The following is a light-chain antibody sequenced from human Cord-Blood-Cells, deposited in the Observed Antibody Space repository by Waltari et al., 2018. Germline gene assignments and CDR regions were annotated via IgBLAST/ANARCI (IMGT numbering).Light chain of an antibody. Sequence: QSALTQPPSVSGPPGPSPTLSCTGSSTNAGGYTYVSWYQQHPGNAPKLMIYDVSNRPSGVSNRFSGSKSGNTASLTISGLQAEDEADYYCSSYTSSSTVVFGGGTKLTVL. V-gene: IGLV2-14*01. CDR2: DVS. CDR3: SSYTSSSTVV. J-gene: IGLJ2*01. CDR1: STNAGGYTY.